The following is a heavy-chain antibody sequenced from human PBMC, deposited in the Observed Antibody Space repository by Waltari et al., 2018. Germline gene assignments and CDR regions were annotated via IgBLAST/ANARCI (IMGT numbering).Heavy chain of an antibody. Sequence: QLQLQESGPGLVKPSETLSLTCTVSGGSISSSSYSWGWIRQPPGKGLEWIGSIYYSGSTYYNPSLKSRVTISVDTSKNQFSLKLSSVTAADTAVYYCARDGRGLVPNYWGQGTLVTVSS. CDR1: GGSISSSSYS. V-gene: IGHV4-39*07. CDR3: ARDGRGLVPNY. D-gene: IGHD6-19*01. J-gene: IGHJ4*02. CDR2: IYYSGST.